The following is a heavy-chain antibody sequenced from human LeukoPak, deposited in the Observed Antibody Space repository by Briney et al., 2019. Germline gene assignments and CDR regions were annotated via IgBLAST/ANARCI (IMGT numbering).Heavy chain of an antibody. Sequence: GESLKISCKGSGYSFNSYWIGWVRQMPGKGLKWMGIIYPGDSDARYSPSFQGQVTISADKSISTAYLQWSSLKASDTAVYYCARGKEVITMLRGLKPGYYFDYWGQGTLVTVSS. J-gene: IGHJ4*02. CDR2: IYPGDSDA. D-gene: IGHD3-10*01. CDR3: ARGKEVITMLRGLKPGYYFDY. CDR1: GYSFNSYW. V-gene: IGHV5-51*01.